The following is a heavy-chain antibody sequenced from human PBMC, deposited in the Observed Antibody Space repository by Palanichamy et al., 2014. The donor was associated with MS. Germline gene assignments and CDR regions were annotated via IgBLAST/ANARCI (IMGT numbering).Heavy chain of an antibody. CDR2: INPSGGST. D-gene: IGHD3-10*01. CDR1: GYTFTSYY. V-gene: IGHV1-46*01. J-gene: IGHJ5*02. CDR3: ARDRAVTSMVRGVVITGGSLDP. Sequence: VQLVQSGREVRSLGLSEGFLQASGYTFTSYYMHWVRQAPGQGLEWMGIINPSGGSTSYAQKFQGRVTMTRDTSTSTVYMELSSLRSEDTAMYYCARDRAVTSMVRGVVITGGSLDPWGQGTLVTVSS.